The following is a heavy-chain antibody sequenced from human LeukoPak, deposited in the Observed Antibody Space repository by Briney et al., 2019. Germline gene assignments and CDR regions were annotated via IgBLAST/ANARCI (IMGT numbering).Heavy chain of an antibody. V-gene: IGHV3-30-3*01. D-gene: IGHD6-6*01. CDR3: AREIWYSSSSGDY. CDR2: ISYDGSNK. Sequence: GGSLRLSCAASGFTFSSYAMHWVRQAPGKGLEWVAVISYDGSNKYYADSVKGRFTISRDNSKNTLYLQMNSQRAEDTAVYYCAREIWYSSSSGDYWGQGTLVTVSS. CDR1: GFTFSSYA. J-gene: IGHJ4*02.